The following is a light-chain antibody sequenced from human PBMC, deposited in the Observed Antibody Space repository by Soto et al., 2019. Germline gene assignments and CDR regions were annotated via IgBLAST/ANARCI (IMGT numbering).Light chain of an antibody. CDR1: QSIHSY. CDR2: TAS. J-gene: IGKJ1*01. Sequence: DIQMTQSPSSLSASVGDRITITCRASQSIHSYLNWYQQKPGKAPTLLIYTASSLQSGVTSRFSGSGSGTDFTLTISSLQPEDFATYFCQQSYSSSWTFGQGTKVDIK. CDR3: QQSYSSSWT. V-gene: IGKV1-39*01.